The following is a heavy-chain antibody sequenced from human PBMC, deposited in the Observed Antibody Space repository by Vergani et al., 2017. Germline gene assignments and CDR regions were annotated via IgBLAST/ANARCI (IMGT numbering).Heavy chain of an antibody. CDR1: GGTFSSYA. D-gene: IGHD2-2*01. J-gene: IGHJ4*02. Sequence: QVQLVQSGAEVKKPGSSVKVSCKASGGTFSSYAISWVRQAPVQGLEWMGGIIPIFGTANYAQKFQGRVTITADESTSTAYMELSSLRSEDTAVYYCARGSSEVVPAVIAGLMDYWVQGTLVAVSS. V-gene: IGHV1-69*01. CDR2: IIPIFGTA. CDR3: ARGSSEVVPAVIAGLMDY.